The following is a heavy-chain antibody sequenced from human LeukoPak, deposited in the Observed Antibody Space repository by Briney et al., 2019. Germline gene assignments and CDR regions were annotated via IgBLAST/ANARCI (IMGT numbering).Heavy chain of an antibody. Sequence: GGSLRLSCAASGFTFSDNYMSWIRQAPGKGLEWVSYISRSGSTIYYADSVKGRFTISRDNAKNSLYLQMNSLRAEDTAVYYCARVSSPVTTSSTWFDPWGREPWSPSPQ. J-gene: IGHJ5*02. CDR1: GFTFSDNY. V-gene: IGHV3-11*01. D-gene: IGHD4-11*01. CDR3: ARVSSPVTTSSTWFDP. CDR2: ISRSGSTI.